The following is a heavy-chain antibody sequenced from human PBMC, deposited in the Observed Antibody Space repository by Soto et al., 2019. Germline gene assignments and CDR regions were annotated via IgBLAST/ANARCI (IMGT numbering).Heavy chain of an antibody. CDR2: ISGSGSST. CDR1: GFTFSSYA. Sequence: GGSLRLSCAASGFTFSSYAMNWVRQAPGKGLEWVSAISGSGSSTYYADSVKGRFTISGDNSKNTLYLQMNSLRAEDTAVYYCAKVWAGVTYYFDFWGQGTLVTVSS. D-gene: IGHD3-16*01. CDR3: AKVWAGVTYYFDF. J-gene: IGHJ4*02. V-gene: IGHV3-23*01.